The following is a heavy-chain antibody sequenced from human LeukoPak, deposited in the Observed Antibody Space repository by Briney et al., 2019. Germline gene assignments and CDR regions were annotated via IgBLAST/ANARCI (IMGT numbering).Heavy chain of an antibody. CDR1: GFTFSSYA. CDR2: ISYDGSNK. Sequence: GGSLRLSCAASGFTFSSYAMHWVRQAPGKGLEWVAVISYDGSNKYYADSVKGRFTISRDNSKNTLYLQMNSLRAEDTAVYYCARDPGTQALGAFDIWGQGTMVTVSS. CDR3: ARDPGTQALGAFDI. D-gene: IGHD3-10*01. J-gene: IGHJ3*02. V-gene: IGHV3-30-3*01.